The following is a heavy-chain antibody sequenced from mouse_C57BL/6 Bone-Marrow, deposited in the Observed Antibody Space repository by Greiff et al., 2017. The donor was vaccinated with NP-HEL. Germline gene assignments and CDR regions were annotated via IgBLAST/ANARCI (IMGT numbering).Heavy chain of an antibody. D-gene: IGHD4-1*01. V-gene: IGHV1-63*01. CDR2: IYPGGGYT. CDR1: GYTFTNYW. Sequence: VQLQQSGAELVRPGTSVKMSCKASGYTFTNYWIGWAKQRPGHGLEWIGDIYPGGGYTNYNEKFKGKATLTADTSSSTAYMQFSSLTSEDSAIYYCARNWDDYFDYWGQGTTLTVSS. J-gene: IGHJ2*01. CDR3: ARNWDDYFDY.